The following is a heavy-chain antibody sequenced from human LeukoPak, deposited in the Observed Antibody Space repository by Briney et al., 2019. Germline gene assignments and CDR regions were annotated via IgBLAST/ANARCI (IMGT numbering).Heavy chain of an antibody. Sequence: PGRSLRLSCAASGLTFSSYGMHWVRQAPGKGLEWVAVISYDGSNKYYADSVKGRFTISRDNSKNTLYLQMNSLRAEDTAVYYCARGGIAAAGTAIDYWGQGTLVTVSS. CDR3: ARGGIAAAGTAIDY. CDR1: GLTFSSYG. V-gene: IGHV3-30*03. J-gene: IGHJ4*02. D-gene: IGHD6-13*01. CDR2: ISYDGSNK.